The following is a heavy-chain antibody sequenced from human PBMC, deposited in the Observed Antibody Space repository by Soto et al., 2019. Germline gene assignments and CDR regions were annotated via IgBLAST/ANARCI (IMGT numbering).Heavy chain of an antibody. CDR3: ARGHEYCSSTSCFLYYLDD. CDR2: VSAYNGNT. CDR1: GYTFTSYG. J-gene: IGHJ4*02. D-gene: IGHD2-2*01. V-gene: IGHV1-18*01. Sequence: GASVKVSCKASGYTFTSYGISWVRQAPGQGLEWLGWVSAYNGNTNYGQKLQGRVTMTTDTSTSTAYMEVRNLRSDDTAVYYCARGHEYCSSTSCFLYYLDDWGQGTLVTVSS.